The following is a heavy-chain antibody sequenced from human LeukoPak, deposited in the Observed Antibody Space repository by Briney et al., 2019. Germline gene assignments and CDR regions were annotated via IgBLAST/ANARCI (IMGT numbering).Heavy chain of an antibody. V-gene: IGHV1-69*01. D-gene: IGHD1-7*01. CDR1: GGTFSSYA. CDR3: ARVEGNYAAPFDY. CDR2: IIPIFGTA. J-gene: IGHJ4*02. Sequence: SSVKVSCKASGGTFSSYAISWVRQAPGQGLEWMGGIIPIFGTANYAQKFQGRVTITADESTSTAYMELSSLRSEDAAVYYCARVEGNYAAPFDYWGQGTLVTVSS.